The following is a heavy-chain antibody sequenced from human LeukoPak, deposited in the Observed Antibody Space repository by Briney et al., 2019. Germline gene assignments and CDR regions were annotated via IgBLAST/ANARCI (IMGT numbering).Heavy chain of an antibody. CDR3: ARDEGEAFDI. D-gene: IGHD3-10*01. J-gene: IGHJ3*02. V-gene: IGHV3-30*14. Sequence: GGSLRLSCAASGFTFSSYAMHWVRQAPGKGLEWVAVISYDGSNKYYADSVKGRFTISRDNSKNTLYLQMNSLRAEDTAVYYCARDEGEAFDIWGQGTMVTVSS. CDR1: GFTFSSYA. CDR2: ISYDGSNK.